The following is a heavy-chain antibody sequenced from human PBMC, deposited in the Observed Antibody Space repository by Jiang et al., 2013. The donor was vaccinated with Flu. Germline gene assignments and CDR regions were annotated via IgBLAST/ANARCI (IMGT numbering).Heavy chain of an antibody. D-gene: IGHD3-10*01. CDR1: NVA. J-gene: IGHJ4*02. CDR3: VGFSNYNSGTFWTD. CDR2: TYYRSQWYN. Sequence: NVAWNWIRQSPSRGLEWLGRTYYRSQWYNDYAASVKSRITIKPDTSTNQFTLQLNSVTPEDTAVYYCVGFSNYNSGTFWTDWGQGTHVTVSS. V-gene: IGHV6-1*01.